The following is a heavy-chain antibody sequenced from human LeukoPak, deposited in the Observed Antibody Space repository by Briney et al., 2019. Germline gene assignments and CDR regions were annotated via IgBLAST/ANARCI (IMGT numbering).Heavy chain of an antibody. CDR1: GFTFSSYS. CDR2: ISSSSSTI. CDR3: ARHYCSSTTCYRNFDY. Sequence: PGGSLTLSCAASGFTFSSYSMNWVRQAPGKGLEWVSHISSSSSTIYYADSVKGRFTISRDNAKNSLYLQMNSLLAEDTAVYYCARHYCSSTTCYRNFDYWGQGTLVTVSS. V-gene: IGHV3-48*01. J-gene: IGHJ4*02. D-gene: IGHD2-2*01.